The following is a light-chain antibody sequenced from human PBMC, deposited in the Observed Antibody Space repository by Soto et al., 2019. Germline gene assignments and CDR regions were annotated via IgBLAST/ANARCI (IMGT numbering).Light chain of an antibody. J-gene: IGLJ2*01. CDR3: SSYGGDNNCGV. V-gene: IGLV2-8*01. CDR2: EVT. CDR1: SSDVGGYNF. Sequence: QSALTQPPSASGSPGQSVTISCTGTSSDVGGYNFVSWYQQQSGKTPKLIIYEVTKRPSGVPDRFSGSKSGNTASLTVSGLQAEDEADYYCSSYGGDNNCGVFGGGTKLTVL.